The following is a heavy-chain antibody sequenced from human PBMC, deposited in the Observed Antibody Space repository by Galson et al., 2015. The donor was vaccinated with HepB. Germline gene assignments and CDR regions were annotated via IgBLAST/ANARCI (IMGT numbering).Heavy chain of an antibody. V-gene: IGHV5-51*01. CDR1: GYSFPRYW. J-gene: IGHJ3*02. Sequence: QSGAEVKKPGESLKISCTGSGYSFPRYWIGWVRQMPGKGLEWMGIIYPGDSDARYNPSFEGQVGMSADKSISTAYLQWSSLKASDTAMYYCARPIQREWGGFDIWGPGTMVTVSS. CDR2: IYPGDSDA. CDR3: ARPIQREWGGFDI. D-gene: IGHD1-1*01.